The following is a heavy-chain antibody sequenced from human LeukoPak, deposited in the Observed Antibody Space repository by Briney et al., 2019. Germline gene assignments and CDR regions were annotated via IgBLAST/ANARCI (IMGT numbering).Heavy chain of an antibody. CDR3: AREVLLWFGKPDRDAFDI. V-gene: IGHV3-33*01. CDR1: GFTFSSYG. Sequence: GGSLRLSCAASGFTFSSYGKHWVRQAPGKGLEWVAVIWYDGSNKYYADSVKGRFTISRDNSKNTLYLQMNSLRAEDTAVYYCAREVLLWFGKPDRDAFDIWGQGTMVTVSS. J-gene: IGHJ3*02. CDR2: IWYDGSNK. D-gene: IGHD3-10*01.